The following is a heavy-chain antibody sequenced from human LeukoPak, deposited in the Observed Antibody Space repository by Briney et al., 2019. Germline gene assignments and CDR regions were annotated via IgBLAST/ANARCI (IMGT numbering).Heavy chain of an antibody. CDR1: GGSISSGGYY. Sequence: SETLSLASTVSGGSISSGGYYWSRIRQHPGKGLEWIGYIYYSGSTYYNPSLKSRVTISVDTSKNQFSLKLSSVTAADTAVYYCARVNPVTYYGMDVWGQGTTVTVSS. CDR3: ARVNPVTYYGMDV. CDR2: IYYSGST. J-gene: IGHJ6*02. V-gene: IGHV4-31*03. D-gene: IGHD4-11*01.